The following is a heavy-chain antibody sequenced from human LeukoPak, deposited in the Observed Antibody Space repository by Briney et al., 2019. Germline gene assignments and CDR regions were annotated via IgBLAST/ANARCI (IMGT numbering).Heavy chain of an antibody. D-gene: IGHD6-13*01. J-gene: IGHJ4*02. CDR1: GYTSTSYY. CDR3: ARAHSALDY. Sequence: GASVKGSCKASGYTSTSYYMHWVRQAPGQGLEWMGIINPSGGSTSYAQKFQGRVTMTRDMSTSTVYMELSSLRSEDTAVYYCARAHSALDYWGQGTLVTVSS. V-gene: IGHV1-46*01. CDR2: INPSGGST.